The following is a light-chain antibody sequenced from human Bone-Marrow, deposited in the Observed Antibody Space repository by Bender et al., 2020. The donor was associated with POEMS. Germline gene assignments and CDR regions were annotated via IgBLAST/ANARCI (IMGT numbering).Light chain of an antibody. CDR3: ATWDDTLNGHV. V-gene: IGLV1-44*01. CDR1: NSNIGTNT. CDR2: SND. J-gene: IGLJ2*01. Sequence: QSVLTQPPSASATPGQRVTISCSGSNSNIGTNTVNWYQHLTGTAPKLLIFSNDQRPSGVPDRFSGSRSGTSASLAISGLQSEDEADYYCATWDDTLNGHVFGGGTKLTVL.